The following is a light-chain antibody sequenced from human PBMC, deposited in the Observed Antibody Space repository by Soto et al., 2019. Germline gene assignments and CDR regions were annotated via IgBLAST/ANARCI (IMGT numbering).Light chain of an antibody. CDR3: HQYNSYYMYT. V-gene: IGKV1-5*01. J-gene: IGKJ2*01. CDR2: DAS. Sequence: DIQMTQSPSTLSASVGDRVTITCRASQSISSWLAWYQQKPGKAPKLLIYDASSLKSGVPSRFSGRGSGTEFTLTISILQPDDFATYYCHQYNSYYMYTFGQGTKLEIK. CDR1: QSISSW.